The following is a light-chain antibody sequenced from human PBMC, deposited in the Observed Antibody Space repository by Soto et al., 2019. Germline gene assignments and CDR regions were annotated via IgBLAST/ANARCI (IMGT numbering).Light chain of an antibody. CDR2: EVM. CDR1: SNDVGGYNY. V-gene: IGLV2-8*01. CDR3: VSHAGGNTWV. J-gene: IGLJ2*01. Sequence: QSVLTQPPSASGSPGQSVTISCTGTSNDVGGYNYVSWYQHHPGKAPNLIMYEVMKRPSGVPDRFSGFKSGNTASLTVSGLQAEDEALYYCVSHAGGNTWVFGGGTKLTVL.